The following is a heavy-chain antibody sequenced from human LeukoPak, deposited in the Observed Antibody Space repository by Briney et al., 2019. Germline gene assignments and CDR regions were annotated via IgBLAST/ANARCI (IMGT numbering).Heavy chain of an antibody. CDR2: INHSGST. Sequence: SETLSLTCAVYGGSFSGYYWSWIRQPPGKGLEWIGEINHSGSTNYNPSLKSRVTISVDTPKNQFSLKLSSVTAADTAVYYCARRTAAAIWGYYYYYMDVWGKGTTVTISS. J-gene: IGHJ6*03. CDR1: GGSFSGYY. CDR3: ARRTAAAIWGYYYYYMDV. V-gene: IGHV4-34*01. D-gene: IGHD2-2*01.